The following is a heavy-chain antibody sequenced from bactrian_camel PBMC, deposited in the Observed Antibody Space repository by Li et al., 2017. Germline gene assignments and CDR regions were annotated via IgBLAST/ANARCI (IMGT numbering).Heavy chain of an antibody. D-gene: IGHD2*01. CDR1: GFIFSNYW. CDR2: IATGSGNT. CDR3: AASWDVTAIEALGRIADPAFGY. V-gene: IGHV3S1*01. J-gene: IGHJ6*01. Sequence: HVQLVESGGGLVQPGESLRLSCAASGFIFSNYWMYWVRQAPGKGREWVARIATGSGNTYYADSVKGRFTTSQDNAKNTVYLQMNSLKPEDSATYRCAASWDVTAIEALGRIADPAFGYWGEGTQVTVS.